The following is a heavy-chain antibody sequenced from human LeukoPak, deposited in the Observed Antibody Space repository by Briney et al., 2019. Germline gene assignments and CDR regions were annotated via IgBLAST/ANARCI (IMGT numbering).Heavy chain of an antibody. J-gene: IGHJ4*02. CDR3: ASPPGRPNGD. CDR1: GFSFSNYP. D-gene: IGHD7-27*01. CDR2: ISYDGSSR. V-gene: IGHV3-30*04. Sequence: GGSLRLSCAASGFSFSNYPMQWVRQAPGKGLEWVATISYDGSSRYSAASVKGRFTISRDNSKNTLSLQMNSLRVEDTAMYYCASPPGRPNGDWGQGTLVTISS.